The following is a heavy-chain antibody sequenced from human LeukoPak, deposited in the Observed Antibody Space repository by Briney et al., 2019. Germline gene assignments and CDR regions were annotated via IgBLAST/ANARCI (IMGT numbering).Heavy chain of an antibody. CDR3: ARGFDYFDY. CDR2: INHSGST. V-gene: IGHV4-34*01. CDR1: GGSFSGYY. J-gene: IGHJ4*02. Sequence: SETLSLTCAVYGGSFSGYYWSWIRQPPGKGLEWIGEINHSGSTNYNPSLKSRVTISVDTSKNQFSLKLSSVTAADTAVYYCARGFDYFDYWGQGTLVTVSS.